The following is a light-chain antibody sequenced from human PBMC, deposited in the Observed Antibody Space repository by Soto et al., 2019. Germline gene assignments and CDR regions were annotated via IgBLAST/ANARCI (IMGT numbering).Light chain of an antibody. Sequence: QSALTQPPSASGSPGQSVTISCTGTKSDIGVYDFVSWYQHHPGKAPRLIIYEVVQRPSGVPDRFSGSKSGNTASLTVSGLQGGDEADYFCKSYAGSNTYVFGSGTKLTVL. V-gene: IGLV2-8*01. CDR3: KSYAGSNTYV. CDR1: KSDIGVYDF. J-gene: IGLJ1*01. CDR2: EVV.